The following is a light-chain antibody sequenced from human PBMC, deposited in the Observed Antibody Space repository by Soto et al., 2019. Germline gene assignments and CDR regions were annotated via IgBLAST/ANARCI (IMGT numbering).Light chain of an antibody. CDR3: QQSYSTPLT. V-gene: IGKV1-39*01. CDR2: AAS. Sequence: DLEMTQSPSSPAASVRDRVPKTCRASQSISSYLNWYQQKPGKAPKLLIYAASSLQSGVPSRFSGSGSGTDFTLTISSLQPEEFATYYCQQSYSTPLTVGGGNKVDIK. J-gene: IGKJ4*01. CDR1: QSISSY.